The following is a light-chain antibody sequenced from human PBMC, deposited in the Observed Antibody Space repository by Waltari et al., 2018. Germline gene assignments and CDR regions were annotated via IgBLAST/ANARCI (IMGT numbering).Light chain of an antibody. V-gene: IGKV1-12*01. Sequence: DIQMTQSPSSLSASVGDTVTITCRASQSISSWLDWYQQKPGKAPKLLIYKASSLQSGVPSRFSGTGSATEFTLTISSLQLEDFATYYCLQYSSSPWTFGQGTKVEIK. J-gene: IGKJ1*01. CDR1: QSISSW. CDR2: KAS. CDR3: LQYSSSPWT.